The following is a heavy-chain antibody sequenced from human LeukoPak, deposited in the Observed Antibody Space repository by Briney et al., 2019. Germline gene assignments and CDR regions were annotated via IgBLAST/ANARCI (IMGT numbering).Heavy chain of an antibody. CDR1: GGSISSSSYY. J-gene: IGHJ4*02. CDR2: IYYSGST. V-gene: IGHV4-39*07. CDR3: ARFPAEYYDFWSGYYLS. D-gene: IGHD3-3*01. Sequence: SETLSLTCTVSGGSISSSSYYWGWIRQPPGTGLEWIGSIYYSGSTYYNPSLKSRVTISVDTSKNQFSLKLSSVTAADTAVYYCARFPAEYYDFWSGYYLSWGQGTLVTVSS.